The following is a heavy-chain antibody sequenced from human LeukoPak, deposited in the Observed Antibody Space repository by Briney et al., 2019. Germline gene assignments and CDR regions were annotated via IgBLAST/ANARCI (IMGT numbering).Heavy chain of an antibody. J-gene: IGHJ5*02. CDR2: INYSGTT. Sequence: SETLSLTCAVHGRSFSDYSWSWIRQPPGKGLEWIGEINYSGTTTYNPSLKSRVTISLETSKNQFSLKLRSVTAADTAVYYCAGGNWFDPWGQGTLVTVSS. CDR1: GRSFSDYS. CDR3: AGGNWFDP. V-gene: IGHV4-34*01.